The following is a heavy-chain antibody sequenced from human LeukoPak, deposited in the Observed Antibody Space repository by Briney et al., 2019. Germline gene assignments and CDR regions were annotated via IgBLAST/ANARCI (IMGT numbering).Heavy chain of an antibody. Sequence: GESLKISCKGSGYSFTSYWIGWVRQMPGKGLEWMGIIYPSDSDTRYSPSFQGQVTISADKSISTAYLQWSSLKASDTAMYYCARQRRNGGIAASNDAFDTWGQGTMVTVSS. D-gene: IGHD6-13*01. CDR1: GYSFTSYW. V-gene: IGHV5-51*01. CDR2: IYPSDSDT. CDR3: ARQRRNGGIAASNDAFDT. J-gene: IGHJ3*02.